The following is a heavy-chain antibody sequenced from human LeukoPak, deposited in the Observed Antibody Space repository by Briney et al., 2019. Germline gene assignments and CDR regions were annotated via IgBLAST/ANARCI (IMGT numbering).Heavy chain of an antibody. CDR2: ISGSGGST. CDR3: AKVVRQYSSYYYYYYYMDV. CDR1: GFTFSSYG. V-gene: IGHV3-23*01. D-gene: IGHD6-6*01. Sequence: PRGSLRLSCAASGFTFSSYGMSWVRQAPGKGLEWVSAISGSGGSTYYADSVKGRFTISRDNSKNTLYLQMNSLRAEDTAVYYCAKVVRQYSSYYYYYYYMDVWGKGTTVTVSS. J-gene: IGHJ6*03.